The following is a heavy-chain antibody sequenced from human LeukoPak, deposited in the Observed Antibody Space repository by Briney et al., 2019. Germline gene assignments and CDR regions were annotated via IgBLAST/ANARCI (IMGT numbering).Heavy chain of an antibody. D-gene: IGHD1-1*01. CDR2: IGGSSSYT. CDR1: GFTLRDYY. V-gene: IGHV3-11*05. CDR3: ARVQLERLDY. J-gene: IGHJ4*02. Sequence: GGSLRLSCAPSGFTLRDYYMSWVCQAPGKGLEWVSYIGGSSSYTNYADSVKGRFTISRDNAKNSLYLQMLSLRVEDTAVYYCARVQLERLDYWGQGTLVTVSS.